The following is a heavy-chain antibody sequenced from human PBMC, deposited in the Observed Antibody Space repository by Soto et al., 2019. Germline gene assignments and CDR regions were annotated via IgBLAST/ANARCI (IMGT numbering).Heavy chain of an antibody. Sequence: QAQLVQSGAEVKKPGASVKVSCQASGYTFTGHYIHWVRQAPGQGLQWMGWINPKSGGTHYAQKFQDWVTLTRDTSIRTAYMDLTTVTAGDTAIYYCAKGGGGSGDFWYVDLWGRGTLVSVSS. J-gene: IGHJ2*01. D-gene: IGHD3-16*01. CDR3: AKGGGGSGDFWYVDL. CDR1: GYTFTGHY. CDR2: INPKSGGT. V-gene: IGHV1-2*04.